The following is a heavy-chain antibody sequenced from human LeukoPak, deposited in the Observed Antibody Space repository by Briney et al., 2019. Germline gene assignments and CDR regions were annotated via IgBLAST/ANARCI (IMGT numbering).Heavy chain of an antibody. V-gene: IGHV1-8*01. CDR2: MNPNSGNT. CDR1: GYTFTSYD. CDR3: ARGRRRKGWFDP. J-gene: IGHJ5*02. Sequence: GASVKVSCKASGYTFTSYDINWVRQATGQGLEWMGWMNPNSGNTGYAQKFQGRVTMTRNTSISTAYMELSSLRSEDTAVYYCARGRRRKGWFDPWGQGTLVTVSS.